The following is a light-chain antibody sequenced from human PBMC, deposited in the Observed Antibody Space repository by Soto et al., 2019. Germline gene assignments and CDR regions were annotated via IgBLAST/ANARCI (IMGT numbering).Light chain of an antibody. Sequence: IVLTQSPGTLSLSPGDRATLSCRASRAITSSFLAWYQQKPGQAPRLLIYGASSRATGIPDRFSGSVSGTDFTLIISRLEPEDFAVYYCQQYGGSPLLTFGPGNKVDIK. CDR3: QQYGGSPLLT. J-gene: IGKJ3*01. CDR1: RAITSSF. CDR2: GAS. V-gene: IGKV3-20*01.